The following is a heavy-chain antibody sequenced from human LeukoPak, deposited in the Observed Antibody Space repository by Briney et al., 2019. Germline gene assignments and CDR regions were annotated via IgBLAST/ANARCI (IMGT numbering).Heavy chain of an antibody. J-gene: IGHJ4*02. D-gene: IGHD6-19*01. V-gene: IGHV4-38-2*02. CDR3: ARVRGVQEQSFDY. Sequence: SETLSLTCTDSGGSISGYYWSWIRQPPGKRLEWIGSIYHSGSTYYNPSLKSRVTISVDTSKNQFSLKLSSVTAADTAVYYCARVRGVQEQSFDYWGQGTLLTVSS. CDR1: GGSISGYY. CDR2: IYHSGST.